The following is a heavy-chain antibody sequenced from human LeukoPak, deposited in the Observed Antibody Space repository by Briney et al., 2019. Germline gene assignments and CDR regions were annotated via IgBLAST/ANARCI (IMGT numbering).Heavy chain of an antibody. CDR1: GYSFTSYW. D-gene: IGHD5-18*01. Sequence: GESLEISCKGSGYSFTSYWIGWVRQMPGKGLEWMGIIYPGDSDTRYSPSFQGQVTISADKSISTAYLQWSSLKASDTGMYYCARWGYSYDSVWFDYWGQGTLVSVSS. J-gene: IGHJ4*02. V-gene: IGHV5-51*01. CDR2: IYPGDSDT. CDR3: ARWGYSYDSVWFDY.